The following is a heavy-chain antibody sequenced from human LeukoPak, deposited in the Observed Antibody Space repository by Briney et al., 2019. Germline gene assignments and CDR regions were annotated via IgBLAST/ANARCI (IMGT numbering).Heavy chain of an antibody. D-gene: IGHD5-18*01. V-gene: IGHV3-53*01. CDR3: IHGYTLDF. CDR1: GFTVSSNY. CDR2: IYSGGST. Sequence: PGGSLRLSCAASGFTVSSNYMNWVRQAPGKGLEWVSVIYSGGSTNYADSVKGRLTISRDNSKNTLYLQMNSLRAEDTAVYYCIHGYTLDFWGQGTLVTVSS. J-gene: IGHJ4*02.